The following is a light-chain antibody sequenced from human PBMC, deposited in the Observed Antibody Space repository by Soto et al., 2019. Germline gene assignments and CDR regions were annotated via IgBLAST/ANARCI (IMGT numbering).Light chain of an antibody. V-gene: IGKV1-39*01. CDR3: QQSYSTIT. CDR1: QIISSY. Sequence: DIQMTQSPSSLSASVGDRVTITCRASQIISSYLNWYQQKPGKAPKLLIYAASSLQSGVPSRFNGSRSGTDFTLTISSLQHEDFAPYYCQQSYSTITFGQGTRLDIK. J-gene: IGKJ5*01. CDR2: AAS.